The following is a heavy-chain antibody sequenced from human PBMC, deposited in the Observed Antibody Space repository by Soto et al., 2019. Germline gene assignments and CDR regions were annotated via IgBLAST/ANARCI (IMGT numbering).Heavy chain of an antibody. CDR1: GFPFTSYA. CDR3: AKQRGYSSGWYGAFDI. Sequence: EVQLLESGGGLVPPGGSLRLSCAASGFPFTSYAMSWVRQAPGKGLEWVSLISGSGGSTYYADSVKGRFTISRDDSKNAVYLQMDSLRAEDTAVYYCAKQRGYSSGWYGAFDIWGQGTMVTVSS. D-gene: IGHD6-19*01. CDR2: ISGSGGST. V-gene: IGHV3-23*01. J-gene: IGHJ3*02.